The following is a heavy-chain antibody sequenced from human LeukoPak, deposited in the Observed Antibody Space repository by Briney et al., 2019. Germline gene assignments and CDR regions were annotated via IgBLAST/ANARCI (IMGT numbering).Heavy chain of an antibody. D-gene: IGHD6-13*01. CDR1: GYTFTSYG. CDR3: ARDHHHEIAAAGGY. J-gene: IGHJ4*02. CDR2: ISAYNGNT. Sequence: GASVKGSCKASGYTFTSYGISWVRQAPGQGLEWMGWISAYNGNTNYAQKLQGRVTMTTDTSTSTAYMELRSLRSDDTAVYYCARDHHHEIAAAGGYWGQGTLVTVSS. V-gene: IGHV1-18*01.